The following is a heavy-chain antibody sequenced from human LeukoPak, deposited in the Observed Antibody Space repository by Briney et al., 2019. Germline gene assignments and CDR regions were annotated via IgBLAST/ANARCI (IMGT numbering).Heavy chain of an antibody. CDR3: AREAVRGLYNGMDV. CDR1: GGSISSYY. D-gene: IGHD3-10*01. Sequence: PSETLSLTCTVSGGSISSYYWSWIRQPPGKGLEWIGYIYYSGSTNYNPSLKSRVTISVNTSKNQFSLKLSSVTAADTAVYYCAREAVRGLYNGMDVWGQGTTVTVSS. CDR2: IYYSGST. J-gene: IGHJ6*02. V-gene: IGHV4-59*01.